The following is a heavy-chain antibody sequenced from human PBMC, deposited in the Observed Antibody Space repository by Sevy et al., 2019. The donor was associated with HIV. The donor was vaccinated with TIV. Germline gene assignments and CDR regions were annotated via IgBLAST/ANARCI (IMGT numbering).Heavy chain of an antibody. CDR1: GSSISSIYY. Sequence: SETLSLTCAVSGSSISSIYYWGWIRQPPGKGLEWIGTIYHGGSTYYNPSLKSRVTISVDTPKNQFSLKVTSVTAADTAVYFGARHKAPAGTYFDYWGRGTLVTVSS. V-gene: IGHV4-38-2*01. D-gene: IGHD1-26*01. J-gene: IGHJ4*02. CDR2: IYHGGST. CDR3: ARHKAPAGTYFDY.